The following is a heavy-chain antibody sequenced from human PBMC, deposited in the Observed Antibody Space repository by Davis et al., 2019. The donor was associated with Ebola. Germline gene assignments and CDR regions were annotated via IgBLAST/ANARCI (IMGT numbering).Heavy chain of an antibody. CDR1: GGSISSGDYY. V-gene: IGHV4-39*07. CDR2: INHSGST. Sequence: SETLSLTCTVSGGSISSGDYYWSWIRQPPGKGLEWIGEINHSGSTNYNPSLKSRVTISVDTSKNQFSLKLSSVTAADTGVYYCARAAVRNWLDTWGQGTLVTVSS. D-gene: IGHD6-13*01. J-gene: IGHJ5*02. CDR3: ARAAVRNWLDT.